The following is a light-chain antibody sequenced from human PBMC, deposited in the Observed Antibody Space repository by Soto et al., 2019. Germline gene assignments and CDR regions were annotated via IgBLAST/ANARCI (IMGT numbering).Light chain of an antibody. J-gene: IGKJ1*01. CDR3: QQYGSTPCT. CDR1: QSVSSSY. Sequence: EKVLTQSPGTLSLSPGERATLSCRASQSVSSSYLAWYQQKPGQAPRLLIYGASSRATGIPDRFSGSGSGTDFTLTISRLEPEDFAVYYCQQYGSTPCTFGQGTKVDSK. V-gene: IGKV3-20*01. CDR2: GAS.